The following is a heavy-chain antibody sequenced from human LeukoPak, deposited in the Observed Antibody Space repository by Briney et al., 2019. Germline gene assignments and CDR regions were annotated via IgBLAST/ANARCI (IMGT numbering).Heavy chain of an antibody. CDR1: GGSISSYY. CDR2: IHTSGNT. CDR3: AREGSMTARPFVSIDY. J-gene: IGHJ4*02. Sequence: PSETLSLTCTVSGGSISSYYWSWIRQPAGKGLEWSGRIHTSGNTDYNPSLKSRVTMSVDTSKNQFSLKLNSVTAADTAVYYCAREGSMTARPFVSIDYWGQGTLVTVSS. D-gene: IGHD2-21*02. V-gene: IGHV4-4*07.